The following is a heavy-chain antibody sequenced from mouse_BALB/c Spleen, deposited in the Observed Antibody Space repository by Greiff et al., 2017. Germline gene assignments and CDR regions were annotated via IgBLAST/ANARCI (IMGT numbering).Heavy chain of an antibody. J-gene: IGHJ2*01. D-gene: IGHD2-4*01. V-gene: IGHV2-9*02. Sequence: VKVVESGPGLVAPSQSLSITCTVSGFSLTSYGVHWVRQPPGKGLEWLGVIWAGGSTNYNSALMSRLSISKDNSKSQVFLKMNSLQTDDTARYYCARDLDYDYFDYWGQGTTLTVSS. CDR2: IWAGGST. CDR3: ARDLDYDYFDY. CDR1: GFSLTSYG.